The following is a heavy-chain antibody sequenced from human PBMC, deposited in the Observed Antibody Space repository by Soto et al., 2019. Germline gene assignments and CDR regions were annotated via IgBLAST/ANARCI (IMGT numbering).Heavy chain of an antibody. J-gene: IGHJ6*04. CDR2: VNHYGST. D-gene: IGHD3-10*01. V-gene: IGHV4-34*08. CDR1: CETCMDYY. Sequence: LVLLSLPYGVDCETCMDYYWSWTRHPQRKGLEWIGEVNHYGSTNYNPSLKSRVTISVDTSKNQFSLKMRSVTAADTAVYYCGGAPDLSSGLVSGIAVWGNGTTVTVSS. CDR3: GGAPDLSSGLVSGIAV.